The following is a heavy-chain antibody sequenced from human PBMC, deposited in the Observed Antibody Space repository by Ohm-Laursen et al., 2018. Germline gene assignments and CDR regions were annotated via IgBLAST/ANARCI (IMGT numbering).Heavy chain of an antibody. CDR3: ARDIGSGYGYLKGFDI. J-gene: IGHJ2*01. Sequence: SLRLSCAASGFTVSGNYMSWVRQAPGKGLEWVADIYQGGYEKYYVDSVKGRFTISRDDAKKSLYLQMHSLRGEDTAVYFCARDIGSGYGYLKGFDIWGRGTLVTVSS. V-gene: IGHV3-7*01. D-gene: IGHD3-9*01. CDR2: IYQGGYEK. CDR1: GFTVSGNY.